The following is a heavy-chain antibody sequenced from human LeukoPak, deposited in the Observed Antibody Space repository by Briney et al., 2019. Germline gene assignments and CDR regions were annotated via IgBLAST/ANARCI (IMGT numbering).Heavy chain of an antibody. CDR3: ALNQGVVVITTFDY. V-gene: IGHV3-23*01. CDR2: ISGSGGST. J-gene: IGHJ4*02. CDR1: VFPFSSYA. D-gene: IGHD3-22*01. Sequence: GGCLRLSCAASVFPFSSYAMSGVRQAPGKGLEWGSAISGSGGSTYYADSVKGRFTISRDNSKNTLYLQMNSLRAEDTAVYYCALNQGVVVITTFDYWGQGTLVTVSS.